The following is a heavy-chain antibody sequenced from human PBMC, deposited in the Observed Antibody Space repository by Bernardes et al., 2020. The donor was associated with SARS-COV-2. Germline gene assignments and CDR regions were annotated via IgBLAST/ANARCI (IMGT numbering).Heavy chain of an antibody. CDR2: ISWNSGSI. V-gene: IGHV3-9*01. J-gene: IGHJ4*02. CDR1: GFTFDDYA. CDR3: AKDIGDGYNYRGPDSY. Sequence: GGSLRLSCAASGFTFDDYAMHWVRQAPGKGLEWVSGISWNSGSIGYADSVKGRFTISRDNAKNSLYLQMNSLGAEDTALYYCAKDIGDGYNYRGPDSYWGQGTLVTVSS. D-gene: IGHD5-12*01.